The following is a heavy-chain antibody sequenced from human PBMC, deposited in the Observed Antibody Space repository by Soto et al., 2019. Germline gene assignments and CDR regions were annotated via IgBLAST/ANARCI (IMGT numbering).Heavy chain of an antibody. Sequence: QVQLVESGGGVVQPGRSLRLSCAASGFTFSSYGMHWVRQAPGKGLEWVAVIWYDGSNKYYADSVKGRFTISRDNSKNTLYLQMNSLRAEDTAVYYCARVLYYDFWGGMDVWGQGTTVTVSS. CDR2: IWYDGSNK. CDR1: GFTFSSYG. D-gene: IGHD3-3*01. V-gene: IGHV3-33*01. CDR3: ARVLYYDFWGGMDV. J-gene: IGHJ6*02.